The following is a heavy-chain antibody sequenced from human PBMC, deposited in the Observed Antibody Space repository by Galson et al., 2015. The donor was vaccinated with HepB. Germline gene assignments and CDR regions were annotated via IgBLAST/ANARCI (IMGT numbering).Heavy chain of an antibody. D-gene: IGHD2-15*01. CDR2: IYSGGST. Sequence: SLRLSCAASGFTVSSNYMSWVRQAPGKGLEWVSVIYSGGSTYYADSVKGRFTISRDNSKNTLYLQMNSLRAEDTAVYYCASSYCSGGSCYFYYYYYGMDVWGQGTTVTVSS. V-gene: IGHV3-66*02. CDR1: GFTVSSNY. CDR3: ASSYCSGGSCYFYYYYYGMDV. J-gene: IGHJ6*02.